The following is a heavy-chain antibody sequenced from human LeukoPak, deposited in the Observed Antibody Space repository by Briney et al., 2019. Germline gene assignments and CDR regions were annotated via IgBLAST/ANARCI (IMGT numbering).Heavy chain of an antibody. CDR3: ARDQRSESYYPWGWFDP. J-gene: IGHJ5*02. CDR2: IYSDGST. Sequence: GGSLRLSCAASGFAVSTNYLSWVRQAPGKGLEWVSVIYSDGSTYYTDSVKGRFTISRDNSNNTLYLQMSSLRPEDTAVYYCARDQRSESYYPWGWFDPWGQGTLVTVSS. CDR1: GFAVSTNY. D-gene: IGHD1-26*01. V-gene: IGHV3-66*02.